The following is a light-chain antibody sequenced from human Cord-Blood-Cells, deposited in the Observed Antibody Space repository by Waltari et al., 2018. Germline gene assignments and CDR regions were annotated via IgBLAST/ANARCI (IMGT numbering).Light chain of an antibody. J-gene: IGLJ2*01. CDR1: SSDVGAHNL. Sequence: QSALTQPASVSGSPGQSMPISCTGTSSDVGAHNLVSRYQQHPGKAPKLMIYEGSKRPSVVSNRFSGSKSGNTASLTISGLQAEDEADYYCCSYAGSSTVVFGGGTKLTVL. CDR3: CSYAGSSTVV. CDR2: EGS. V-gene: IGLV2-23*01.